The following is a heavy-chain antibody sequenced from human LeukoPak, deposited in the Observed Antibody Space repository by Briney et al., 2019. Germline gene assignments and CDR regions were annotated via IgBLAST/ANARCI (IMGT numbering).Heavy chain of an antibody. V-gene: IGHV3-23*01. CDR1: GFTFSSQG. Sequence: GGSLRLSCAASGFTFSSQGMSWVRQAPGKGLEWVSAITGSGSITYYSDSVKGRFAGSRDNSKNTVYLQLNSLRVEDTAVYYCAKMRGYFDYWGQGTLVTVSS. CDR2: ITGSGSIT. J-gene: IGHJ4*02. D-gene: IGHD3-10*01. CDR3: AKMRGYFDY.